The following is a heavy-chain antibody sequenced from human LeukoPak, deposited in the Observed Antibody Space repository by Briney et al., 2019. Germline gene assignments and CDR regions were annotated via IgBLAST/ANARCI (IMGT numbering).Heavy chain of an antibody. V-gene: IGHV4-59*01. J-gene: IGHJ6*02. D-gene: IGHD3-10*01. CDR1: GGTISRYY. CDR2: IDYSGST. Sequence: SETLSLTCIVSGGTISRYYWSWIRQPPGKGLEWIAYIDYSGSTNYNPSLKSRLTISLDASKNQFSLKLSSVTAADTAVYYCARRVRLWTNDLYYYGTDVWGQGTTVTVSS. CDR3: ARRVRLWTNDLYYYGTDV.